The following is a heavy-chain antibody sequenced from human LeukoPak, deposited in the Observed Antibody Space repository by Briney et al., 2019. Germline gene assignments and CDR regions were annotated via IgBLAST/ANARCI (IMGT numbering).Heavy chain of an antibody. CDR1: GYTFTAYY. CDR2: INPNSGGT. Sequence: ASVKVSCKASGYTFTAYYMHWVRQAPGQGLEWMGWINPNSGGTNSSQKFQDRVTLTRDTSISTAYMELGSLRSDDTAIYYCARAYGSGSSYHPDYWGQGTLITVSS. CDR3: ARAYGSGSSYHPDY. D-gene: IGHD3-10*01. V-gene: IGHV1-2*02. J-gene: IGHJ4*02.